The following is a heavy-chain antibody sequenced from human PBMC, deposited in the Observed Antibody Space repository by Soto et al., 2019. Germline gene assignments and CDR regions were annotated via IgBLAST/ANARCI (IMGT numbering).Heavy chain of an antibody. CDR2: IKQDGSEK. CDR1: GFTSSSYW. CDR3: ARAPYSSGWLFDY. Sequence: LRLSCAASGFTSSSYWMSWVRQAPGKGLEWVANIKQDGSEKYYVDSVKGRFTISRDNAKNSLYLQMNSLRAEDTAVYYCARAPYSSGWLFDYWGQGTLVTVSS. V-gene: IGHV3-7*01. D-gene: IGHD6-19*01. J-gene: IGHJ4*02.